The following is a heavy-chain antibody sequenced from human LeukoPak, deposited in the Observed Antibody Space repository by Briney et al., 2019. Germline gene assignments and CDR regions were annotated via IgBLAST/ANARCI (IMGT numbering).Heavy chain of an antibody. CDR3: ARGLGSSSWYRKIYYYYYMDV. J-gene: IGHJ6*03. V-gene: IGHV1-8*03. Sequence: ASVKVSCKASGYTFTSYDINWVRQAPGQGLEWMGWMNPNSGNTCYAQKFQGRVTITRNTSISTAYMELSSLRSEDTAVYYCARGLGSSSWYRKIYYYYYMDVWGKGTTVTVSS. CDR1: GYTFTSYD. D-gene: IGHD6-13*01. CDR2: MNPNSGNT.